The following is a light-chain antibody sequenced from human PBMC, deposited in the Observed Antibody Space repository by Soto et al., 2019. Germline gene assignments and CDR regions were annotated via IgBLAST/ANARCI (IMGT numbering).Light chain of an antibody. Sequence: DIQLTQSPSVLSASVGDRVTITCRASQGINSYLAWYQQKPGKVPKLLIYAASTLHSGVPSRFSGSGSGTEFTLTISSLQPEDFATYDCQQLNSYPRTFGKGTKVEIK. V-gene: IGKV1-9*01. CDR1: QGINSY. CDR3: QQLNSYPRT. J-gene: IGKJ1*01. CDR2: AAS.